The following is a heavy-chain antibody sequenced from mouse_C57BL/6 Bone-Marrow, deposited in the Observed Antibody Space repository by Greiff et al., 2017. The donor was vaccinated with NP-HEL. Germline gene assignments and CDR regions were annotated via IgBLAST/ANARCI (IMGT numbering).Heavy chain of an antibody. D-gene: IGHD2-1*01. J-gene: IGHJ4*01. CDR2: FYPGSGSI. CDR3: ASHAIYYGNFYAMDY. CDR1: GYTFTEYT. Sequence: VQLVESGAELVKPGASVKLSCKASGYTFTEYTIHWVKQRSGQGLEWIGWFYPGSGSIKYNEKFKDKATFTADKSSSTVYMELSRLTSEDSAVYFGASHAIYYGNFYAMDYWGKGTSVTVAS. V-gene: IGHV1-62-2*01.